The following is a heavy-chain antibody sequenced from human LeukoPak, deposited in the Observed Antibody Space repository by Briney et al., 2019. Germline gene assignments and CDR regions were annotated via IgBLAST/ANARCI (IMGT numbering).Heavy chain of an antibody. Sequence: AGESLKISCKGSGNSFTNYWIGWVRQMPGKGLEWMGIIYPGDSNTRYSPSFQGQVTISVDKSINTAYLQWSSLKASDTAMYYCATVAANWFDPWGQGTLVTVSS. V-gene: IGHV5-51*01. D-gene: IGHD6-13*01. J-gene: IGHJ5*02. CDR3: ATVAANWFDP. CDR2: IYPGDSNT. CDR1: GNSFTNYW.